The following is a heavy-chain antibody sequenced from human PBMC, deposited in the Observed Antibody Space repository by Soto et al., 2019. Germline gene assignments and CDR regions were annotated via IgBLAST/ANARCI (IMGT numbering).Heavy chain of an antibody. Sequence: GESLKISCKGSGYSFTNSWINWVRQMPGKGLEWMGRIDPRDSYANYSPSFQGHVTISADKSISTAYLQWSSRKASETAMYYCTRQSETYYDSSGYYFDYWGQGTLVTSPQ. CDR1: GYSFTNSW. CDR2: IDPRDSYA. D-gene: IGHD3-22*01. CDR3: TRQSETYYDSSGYYFDY. V-gene: IGHV5-10-1*01. J-gene: IGHJ4*02.